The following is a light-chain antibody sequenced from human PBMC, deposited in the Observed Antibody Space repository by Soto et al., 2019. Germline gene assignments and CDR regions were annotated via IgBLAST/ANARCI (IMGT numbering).Light chain of an antibody. Sequence: EIVLTQSPGTLSFSPGERATLSFRASQSVRNNYLAWYQQKPGQAPRLLIYDASSRATGIPDRFSGGGSGTDFTLTISSLQPDDYATYYCQQYSSYSRTFGQGTKVDIK. CDR1: QSVRNNY. J-gene: IGKJ1*01. CDR3: QQYSSYSRT. V-gene: IGKV3-20*01. CDR2: DAS.